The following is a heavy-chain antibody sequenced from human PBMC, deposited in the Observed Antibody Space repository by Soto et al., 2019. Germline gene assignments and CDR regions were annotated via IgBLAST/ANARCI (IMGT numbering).Heavy chain of an antibody. CDR1: GFTFSDYY. V-gene: IGHV3-11*01. J-gene: IGHJ5*02. CDR3: ASSKYDVVAGSVWFDP. CDR2: ISSSGSTI. Sequence: GGSLRLSCAASGFTFSDYYMSWIRQAPGKGLEWVSYISSSGSTIYYADSVKGRFTISRDNAKNSLYLQMNSLRAEDTAVYFCASSKYDVVAGSVWFDPWGQGTLVTVSS. D-gene: IGHD2-21*01.